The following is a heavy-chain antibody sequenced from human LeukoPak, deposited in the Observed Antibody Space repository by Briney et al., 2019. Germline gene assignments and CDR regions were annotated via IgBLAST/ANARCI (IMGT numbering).Heavy chain of an antibody. Sequence: GGSLRLSCAASGFTFSSYGMHWVRQAPGKGLEWVAVIWYDGSNKYYADSVEGRFTISRDNSKNTLYLQMNSLRDEDTAVYYCARLGYCSGGSCYSPPYYFDYWGQGTLVTVSS. J-gene: IGHJ4*02. D-gene: IGHD2-15*01. CDR1: GFTFSSYG. CDR3: ARLGYCSGGSCYSPPYYFDY. V-gene: IGHV3-33*01. CDR2: IWYDGSNK.